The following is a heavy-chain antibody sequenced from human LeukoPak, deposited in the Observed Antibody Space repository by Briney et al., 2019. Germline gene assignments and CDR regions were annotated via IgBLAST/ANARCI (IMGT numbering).Heavy chain of an antibody. CDR1: GYTFTGYY. CDR2: INPNSGGT. V-gene: IGHV1-2*02. CDR3: ARTRRRAGIVVVPAAGNWFDP. Sequence: VKVSCKASGYTFTGYYMHWVRQAPRQGLEWMAWINPNSGGTNYAQKFQGRVTMTRDTSISTAYMELSRLRSDDTAVYYCARTRRRAGIVVVPAAGNWFDPWGQGTLVTVSS. J-gene: IGHJ5*02. D-gene: IGHD2-2*01.